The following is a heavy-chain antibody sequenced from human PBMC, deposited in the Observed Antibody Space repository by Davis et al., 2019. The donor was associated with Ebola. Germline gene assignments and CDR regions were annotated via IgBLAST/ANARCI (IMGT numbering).Heavy chain of an antibody. J-gene: IGHJ6*02. CDR2: IKPDGSDK. CDR3: ARDLSVGATREYYYYAMDV. D-gene: IGHD1-26*01. CDR1: GFTFSNHW. V-gene: IGHV3-7*01. Sequence: GESLKISCAASGFTFSNHWMSWVRKAPGKGLEWVANIKPDGSDKYYVGSVKGRFTISRDNSKNTLYLQMNSLRAEDTAVYYCARDLSVGATREYYYYAMDVWGQGTTVTVSS.